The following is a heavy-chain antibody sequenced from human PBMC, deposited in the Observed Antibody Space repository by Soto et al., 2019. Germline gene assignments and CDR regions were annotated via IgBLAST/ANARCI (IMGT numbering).Heavy chain of an antibody. D-gene: IGHD6-13*01. J-gene: IGHJ6*02. Sequence: QVQLVESGGGVVQPGRSLRLSCAASEFTFSSYGMHWVRQAPGKGLEWVAVIWYDGSNKYYADSVKGRFTISRDNSKNTLYLQMNSLRAEDTAVYYCATNIAAAGTVDYYYGMDVWGQGTTVTVSS. CDR1: EFTFSSYG. V-gene: IGHV3-33*01. CDR3: ATNIAAAGTVDYYYGMDV. CDR2: IWYDGSNK.